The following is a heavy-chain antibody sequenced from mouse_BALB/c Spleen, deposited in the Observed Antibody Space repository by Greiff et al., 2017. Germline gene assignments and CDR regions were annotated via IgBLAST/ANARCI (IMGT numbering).Heavy chain of an antibody. V-gene: IGHV5-6-4*01. D-gene: IGHD2-4*01. CDR3: TSNQGITTSWFAD. Sequence: EVLLVESGGGLVKPGGSLKLSCAASGFTFSSYNMSWVRQTPEKRLEWVATISSGGSYTYYPDSVKGRFTISIDNAKNNLYLQMSSLKSEDTAMYYCTSNQGITTSWFADWGQGTLVTVSA. CDR2: ISSGGSYT. J-gene: IGHJ3*01. CDR1: GFTFSSYN.